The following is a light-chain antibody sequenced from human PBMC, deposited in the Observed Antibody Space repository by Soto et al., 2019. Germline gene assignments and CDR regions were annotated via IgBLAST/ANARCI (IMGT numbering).Light chain of an antibody. CDR3: QQYGSSPRT. CDR1: QSVSSSH. Sequence: IVLTQSPGTLSLSPGERATLSCRASQSVSSSHLAWYQQKPGQAPRLLIYGASSRATGIPDRFSGSGSGTDFTLTISRLEPEDFAVYYCQQYGSSPRTFGQGT. CDR2: GAS. V-gene: IGKV3-20*01. J-gene: IGKJ1*01.